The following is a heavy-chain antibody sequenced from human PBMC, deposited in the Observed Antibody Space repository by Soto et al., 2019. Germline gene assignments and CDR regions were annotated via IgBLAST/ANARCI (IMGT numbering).Heavy chain of an antibody. CDR1: GYTFTGYY. CDR3: ARGGIVVVPDFDYYYMDV. CDR2: INPNSGGT. V-gene: IGHV1-2*04. J-gene: IGHJ6*03. Sequence: QVQLVQSGAEVKKPGASVKVSCKASGYTFTGYYMHWVRQAPGQGLEWMGWINPNSGGTNYAQKFQGWVTMTRDTSISTAYMELSRLRSDDTAVYYCARGGIVVVPDFDYYYMDVWGKGTTVTVSS. D-gene: IGHD2-2*01.